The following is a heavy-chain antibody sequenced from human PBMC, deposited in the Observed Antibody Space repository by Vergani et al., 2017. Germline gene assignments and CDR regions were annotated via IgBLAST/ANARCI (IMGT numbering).Heavy chain of an antibody. V-gene: IGHV1-8*01. CDR1: GYTFTSYD. J-gene: IGHJ6*02. Sequence: QVQLVQSGAEVKKPGASVKVSCKASGYTFTSYDINWVRQATGQGLEWMGWMNPNSGNTSYAQKFQGRVTMTRNTPISTAYMELSSLRSEDTAVYYCARSSPIVVVVAATRPGDYYGMDVWGQGTTVTVSS. CDR3: ARSSPIVVVVAATRPGDYYGMDV. CDR2: MNPNSGNT. D-gene: IGHD2-15*01.